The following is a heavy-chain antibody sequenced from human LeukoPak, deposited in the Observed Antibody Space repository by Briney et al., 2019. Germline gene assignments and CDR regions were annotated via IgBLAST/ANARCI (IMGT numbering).Heavy chain of an antibody. CDR3: ARGAGYTYYFDY. V-gene: IGHV4-59*12. CDR1: GGSISSYY. J-gene: IGHJ4*02. CDR2: TYYSGST. Sequence: SETLSLTCTVSGGSISSYYWSWIRQPPGKGLEWIGYTYYSGSTYYNPSLKSRVTISVDTSKNQFSLKLSSVTAADTAVYYCARGAGYTYYFDYWGQGTLVTVSS. D-gene: IGHD5-24*01.